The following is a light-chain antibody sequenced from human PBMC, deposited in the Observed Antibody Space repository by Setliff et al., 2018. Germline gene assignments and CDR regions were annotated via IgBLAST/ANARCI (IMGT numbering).Light chain of an antibody. Sequence: QSALTQPASVSGSPGQSITISCTGTSSDVGGYNYVSWYQHHPGKAPKLMIYDVTKRPSGVSDRFSGSKSGNTASLTISGLQAEDEADYYCSSYTASSPMFGGGTKVTVL. CDR2: DVT. CDR3: SSYTASSPM. CDR1: SSDVGGYNY. J-gene: IGLJ3*02. V-gene: IGLV2-14*03.